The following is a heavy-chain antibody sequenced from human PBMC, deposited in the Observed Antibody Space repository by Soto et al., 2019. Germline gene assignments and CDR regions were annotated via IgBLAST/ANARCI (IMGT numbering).Heavy chain of an antibody. CDR3: ARDIGWLVESSNY. Sequence: SLRLSCAASGFTFSSYGMHLVRQAPGKGLEWVAVIWYDGSNKYYADSVKGRFTISRDNSKNTLYLQMNSLRAEDTAVYYCARDIGWLVESSNYCRQGTRVIVSS. CDR1: GFTFSSYG. CDR2: IWYDGSNK. V-gene: IGHV3-33*01. J-gene: IGHJ4*02. D-gene: IGHD6-19*01.